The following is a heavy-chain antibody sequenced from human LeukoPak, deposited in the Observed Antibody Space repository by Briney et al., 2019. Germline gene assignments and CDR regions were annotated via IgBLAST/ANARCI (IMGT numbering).Heavy chain of an antibody. J-gene: IGHJ4*02. CDR1: GGSISSFY. Sequence: SETLSLTCSVSGGSISSFYWNWIRQPPGKGLEWIGYMSNSGSTNYNPSLKSRLTISVDTSKNHLSLRLSSVTAADTAVYYCARGNYDDSYAYGGEFDSWGQGTLVTVSS. CDR3: ARGNYDDSYAYGGEFDS. V-gene: IGHV4-59*01. CDR2: MSNSGST. D-gene: IGHD3-16*01.